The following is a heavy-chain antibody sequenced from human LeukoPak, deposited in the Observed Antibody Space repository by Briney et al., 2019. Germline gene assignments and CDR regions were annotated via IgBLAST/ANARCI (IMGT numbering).Heavy chain of an antibody. V-gene: IGHV1-2*02. CDR3: ASQTGYCSGGSCPEYYFDY. Sequence: ASVKVSCKASGYTFTGYYMHWVRQAPGQGLEWTGWINPNSGGTNYAQKFQGRVTMTRDTSISTAYMELSRLRSDDTAVYYCASQTGYCSGGSCPEYYFDYWGQGTLVTVSS. CDR1: GYTFTGYY. J-gene: IGHJ4*02. D-gene: IGHD2-15*01. CDR2: INPNSGGT.